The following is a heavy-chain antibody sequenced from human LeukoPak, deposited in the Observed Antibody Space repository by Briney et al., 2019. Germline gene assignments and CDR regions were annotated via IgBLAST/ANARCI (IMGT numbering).Heavy chain of an antibody. CDR1: GGTFSSYA. J-gene: IGHJ6*02. CDR2: IIPTFGTP. D-gene: IGHD3-3*02. CDR3: ARVGRSVLGVVTYYYYYGMDV. V-gene: IGHV1-69*13. Sequence: ASVKVSCKASGGTFSSYAISWLRQAPEQGLEWMGGIIPTFGTPNYAQKFQGRVTITADESTSTAYMELSSLRSEDTAVYYCARVGRSVLGVVTYYYYYGMDVWGQGTTVTVSS.